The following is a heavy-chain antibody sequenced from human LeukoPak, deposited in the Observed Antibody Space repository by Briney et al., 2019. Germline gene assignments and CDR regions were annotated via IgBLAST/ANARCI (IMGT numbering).Heavy chain of an antibody. V-gene: IGHV3-48*02. J-gene: IGHJ3*02. Sequence: GGSLRLSCAASGFTFSSYSMNWVRQAPGKGLEWVSYISSSSSTIYYADSVKGRFTISRVNAKNSLYLQMNSLRDEDTAVYYCARDSSGWRADAFDIWGQGTMVTVSS. CDR1: GFTFSSYS. D-gene: IGHD6-19*01. CDR3: ARDSSGWRADAFDI. CDR2: ISSSSSTI.